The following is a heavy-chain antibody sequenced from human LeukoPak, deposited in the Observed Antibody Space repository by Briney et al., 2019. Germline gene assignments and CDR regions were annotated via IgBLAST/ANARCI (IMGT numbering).Heavy chain of an antibody. V-gene: IGHV1-2*02. J-gene: IGHJ4*02. CDR3: ARGLRYSSAEYYFDY. CDR2: INPNSGGT. Sequence: ASVKVSCKASGYTFTGYYMHWVRQAPGQGLEWMGWINPNSGGTNYAQKFQGRVTMTRDTSISTAYMELSRLRSDDTAVFYCARGLRYSSAEYYFDYWGQGTLVTVSS. D-gene: IGHD6-19*01. CDR1: GYTFTGYY.